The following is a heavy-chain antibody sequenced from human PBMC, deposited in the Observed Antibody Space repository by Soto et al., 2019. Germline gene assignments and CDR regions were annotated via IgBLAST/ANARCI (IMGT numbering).Heavy chain of an antibody. D-gene: IGHD1-26*01. CDR1: GFTFSSYG. Sequence: GGSLRLSCAASGFTFSSYGMHWVRQAPGKGLEWVAVISYDGSNKYYADSVKGRFTISRDNSKNTLYLQMNSMRAEDTAVYYCAKGSPVGIVGATVDYWGQGTLVTVSS. CDR2: ISYDGSNK. J-gene: IGHJ4*02. V-gene: IGHV3-30*18. CDR3: AKGSPVGIVGATVDY.